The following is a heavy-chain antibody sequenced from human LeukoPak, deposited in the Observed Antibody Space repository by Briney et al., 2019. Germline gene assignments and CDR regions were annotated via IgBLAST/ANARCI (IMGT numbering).Heavy chain of an antibody. Sequence: SETLSLTCTVSGGSISSSSYYWSWIRQPPGKGLGWIGSIYYSGSTYYNPSLKSRVTISVDTSKNQFSLKLSSVTAADTAVYYCARLDLYQLLGDDGFDIWGQGTMVTVSS. CDR3: ARLDLYQLLGDDGFDI. V-gene: IGHV4-39*01. D-gene: IGHD2-2*01. CDR2: IYYSGST. J-gene: IGHJ3*02. CDR1: GGSISSSSYY.